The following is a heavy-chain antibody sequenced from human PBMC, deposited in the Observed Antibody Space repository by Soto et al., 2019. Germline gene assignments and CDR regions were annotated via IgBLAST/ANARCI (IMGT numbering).Heavy chain of an antibody. Sequence: QVQLVESGGGEVQPGRSLTISCAASGFTFSTYGMHWVRQTPGKGLEWVAVISYDGTNKFYSDSVKGRFTISRDNFKNTPTLQMNSLRADDTADYSCAKDLPSYGDYDYYCYGLDVWGLGTRVTVSS. CDR3: AKDLPSYGDYDYYCYGLDV. V-gene: IGHV3-30*18. J-gene: IGHJ6*02. CDR1: GFTFSTYG. D-gene: IGHD4-17*01. CDR2: ISYDGTNK.